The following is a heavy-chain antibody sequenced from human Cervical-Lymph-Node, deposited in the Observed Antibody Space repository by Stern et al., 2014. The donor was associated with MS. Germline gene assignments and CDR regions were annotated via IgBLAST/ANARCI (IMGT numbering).Heavy chain of an antibody. J-gene: IGHJ4*02. CDR3: ARDGPDSSGYYWFWDY. V-gene: IGHV3-33*01. D-gene: IGHD3-22*01. CDR2: IWYDGSNK. CDR1: GFTFSSYG. Sequence: QVQLVESGGGVVQPGRSLRLSCAASGFTFSSYGMHWVRQAPGKGLEWVAVIWYDGSNKDYADSVKGRFTISRDNSKNTLYLQMNSLRAEDTAVYYCARDGPDSSGYYWFWDYWGQGTLVTVSS.